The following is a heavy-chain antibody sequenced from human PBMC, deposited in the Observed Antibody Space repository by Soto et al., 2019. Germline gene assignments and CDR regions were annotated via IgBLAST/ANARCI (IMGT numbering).Heavy chain of an antibody. CDR2: IYTSGST. V-gene: IGHV4-4*07. J-gene: IGHJ6*02. D-gene: IGHD2-15*01. CDR3: ARVVVATVYYYYYGMDV. CDR1: GGSISSYY. Sequence: QVQLQESGPGLVKPSETLSLTCTVSGGSISSYYWSWIRQPAGKGLEWIGRIYTSGSTNYNPSLNSRVTMSVDTSKNQCALKLSSVTAADTAVYYCARVVVATVYYYYYGMDVWGQGTTVTVSS.